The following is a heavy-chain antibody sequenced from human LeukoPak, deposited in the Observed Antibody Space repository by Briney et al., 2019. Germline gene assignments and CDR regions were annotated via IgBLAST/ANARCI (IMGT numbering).Heavy chain of an antibody. D-gene: IGHD3-10*01. CDR1: GGSISSSSYY. CDR3: ARHRAVGSGWSYYYYGMDV. J-gene: IGHJ6*02. V-gene: IGHV4-39*01. CDR2: IYYSGST. Sequence: SETLSLTCTVSGGSISSSSYYWGWIRQPPGKGLEWIGSIYYSGSTYYNPSLKSRVTISVDTSKNQFSLKLSSVTAADTAVYYCARHRAVGSGWSYYYYGMDVWGQGTTVTVSS.